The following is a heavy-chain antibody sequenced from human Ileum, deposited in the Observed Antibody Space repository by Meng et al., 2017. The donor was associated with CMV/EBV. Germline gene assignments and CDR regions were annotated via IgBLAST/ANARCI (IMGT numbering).Heavy chain of an antibody. CDR2: MYYGGPS. V-gene: IGHV4-59*01. J-gene: IGHJ5*02. Sequence: SETLSLTCTVSGGSITSFYWSWIRQPPGKGLEWIGYMYYGGPSNYNFSLKSRATMSIDTSQNQFSLQLTSVTAADTAVHYCARWGYSSSWYLGWFDPWGQGTLVTVSS. D-gene: IGHD6-13*01. CDR3: ARWGYSSSWYLGWFDP. CDR1: GGSITSFY.